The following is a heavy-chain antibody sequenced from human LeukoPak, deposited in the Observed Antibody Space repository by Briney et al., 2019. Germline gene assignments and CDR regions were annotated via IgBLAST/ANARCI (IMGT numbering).Heavy chain of an antibody. V-gene: IGHV3-23*01. J-gene: IGHJ6*02. CDR2: LSDSGEDT. CDR3: ASEAQWLASSRHSGMDV. CDR1: GFSLSNYA. Sequence: GGSLRLSCAASGFSLSNYAMNWVRQVPGKGLEWVSVLSDSGEDTYYADSVKGRFTISRDNSKNALYLQMNSLRGEDTAVYYCASEAQWLASSRHSGMDVWGQGTTVTVS. D-gene: IGHD6-19*01.